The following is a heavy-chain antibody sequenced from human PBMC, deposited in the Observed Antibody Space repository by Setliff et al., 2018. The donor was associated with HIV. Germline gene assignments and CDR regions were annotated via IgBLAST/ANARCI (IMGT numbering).Heavy chain of an antibody. CDR1: RDSISSSSDY. V-gene: IGHV4-39*01. J-gene: IGHJ4*02. Sequence: KPSETLSLTCTVSRDSISSSSDYWGWIRQSPRKGLEWIGTIYSNGRTYYNPSLKSRVTMSLDTSKSQFSLKLRSVTATDTAVYYCARRIAVANYYFDFWGQGTLVTVS. CDR3: ARRIAVANYYFDF. CDR2: IYSNGRT. D-gene: IGHD6-19*01.